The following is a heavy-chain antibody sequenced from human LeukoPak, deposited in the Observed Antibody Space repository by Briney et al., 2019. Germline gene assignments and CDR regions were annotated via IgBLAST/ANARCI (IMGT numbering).Heavy chain of an antibody. CDR1: GGFFSGYY. Sequence: PSETLSLTCAVYGGFFSGYYWSWIRQPPGKGLEWIGEINHSGSTNYNPSLKSRVTISVDTSKNQFSLKLSSVTAADTAVYYCARGMYYDSEDYWGQGTLVTVSS. V-gene: IGHV4-34*01. D-gene: IGHD3-22*01. CDR3: ARGMYYDSEDY. J-gene: IGHJ4*02. CDR2: INHSGST.